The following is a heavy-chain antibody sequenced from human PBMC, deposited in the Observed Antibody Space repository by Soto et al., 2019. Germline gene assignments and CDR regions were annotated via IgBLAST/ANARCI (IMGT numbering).Heavy chain of an antibody. V-gene: IGHV4-31*03. Sequence: QVQLQESGPGLVKPSQTLSLTCTVSGGSINSGGYCWSWIRQHPGKGLDWIGCISYGGSTSYNPSLKIRVTISVDTSKNQSALKLTSGTAAATAVYYCSRGILVWGQGALITVPS. CDR3: SRGILV. CDR1: GGSINSGGYC. D-gene: IGHD5-18*01. J-gene: IGHJ4*02. CDR2: ISYGGST.